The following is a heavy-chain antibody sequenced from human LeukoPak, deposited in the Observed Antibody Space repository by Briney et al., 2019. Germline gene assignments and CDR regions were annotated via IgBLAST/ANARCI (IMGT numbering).Heavy chain of an antibody. CDR1: GYSISRGYY. J-gene: IGHJ4*02. Sequence: SETLSLACSVSGYSISRGYYWGWIRQPPGKGLEWIGSIFQSGSTYYNPSLKSRVTISLGTSKNQFSLNLSSVTAADTAVYYCARAPEYYFDYWGQGTLVTVSS. V-gene: IGHV4-38-2*02. CDR2: IFQSGST. CDR3: ARAPEYYFDY.